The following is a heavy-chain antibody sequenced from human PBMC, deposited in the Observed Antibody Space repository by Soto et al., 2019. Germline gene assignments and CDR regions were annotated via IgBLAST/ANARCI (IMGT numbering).Heavy chain of an antibody. CDR2: INHSGST. CDR1: GGSFSGYY. Sequence: SETLSLTCAVYGGSFSGYYWSWIRQPPGKGLEWIGEINHSGSTNYNPSLKSRVTISVDTSKNQFSLKLSSVTAADTAVYYCARAPMERDGNYWGQGTLVTVSS. D-gene: IGHD1-1*01. J-gene: IGHJ4*02. CDR3: ARAPMERDGNY. V-gene: IGHV4-34*01.